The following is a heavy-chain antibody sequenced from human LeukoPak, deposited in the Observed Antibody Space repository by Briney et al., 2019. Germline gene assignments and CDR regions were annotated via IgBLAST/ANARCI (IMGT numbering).Heavy chain of an antibody. Sequence: PVKVSCKASGGTFSSYSISWVRQAPGQGLEWMGRIIPILGIANYAQKFQGRVTITADKFTSTAYMDLSSLRSDDAAVYYCARVGRITMVRGLNGWFDPWGQGTLVTVSS. J-gene: IGHJ5*02. CDR2: IIPILGIA. D-gene: IGHD3-10*01. V-gene: IGHV1-69*02. CDR3: ARVGRITMVRGLNGWFDP. CDR1: GGTFSSYS.